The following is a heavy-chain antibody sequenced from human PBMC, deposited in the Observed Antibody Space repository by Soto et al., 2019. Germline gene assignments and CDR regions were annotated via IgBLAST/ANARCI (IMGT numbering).Heavy chain of an antibody. Sequence: PVVFLRLSCAASGFSFGAHYISWIRQAPGKGLEWISYISGSGSTIYYADSVKGRFTISRDNAKNSLYLQMNSLRAEDTAVYYCANYYGSGSYRNWFDPWGQGTLVTVSS. J-gene: IGHJ5*02. D-gene: IGHD3-10*01. CDR2: ISGSGSTI. CDR1: GFSFGAHY. V-gene: IGHV3-11*01. CDR3: ANYYGSGSYRNWFDP.